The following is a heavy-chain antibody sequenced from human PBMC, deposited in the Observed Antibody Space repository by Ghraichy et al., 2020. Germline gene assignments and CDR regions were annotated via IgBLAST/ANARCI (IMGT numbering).Heavy chain of an antibody. D-gene: IGHD1-14*01. J-gene: IGHJ4*02. CDR3: VREVRKVGTD. CDR2: ISSTGSFK. Sequence: GESLNISCSVAGFTFRNYAMNWVRQAPGKGLEWVSTISSTGSFKHYADPVKGRFIISRDDANNSMSLQMNSLRVEDTAVYFCVREVRKVGTDWGQGTLVIVSS. V-gene: IGHV3-21*01. CDR1: GFTFRNYA.